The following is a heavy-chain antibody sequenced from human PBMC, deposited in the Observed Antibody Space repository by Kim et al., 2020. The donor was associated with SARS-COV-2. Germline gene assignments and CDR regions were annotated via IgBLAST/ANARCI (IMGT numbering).Heavy chain of an antibody. D-gene: IGHD6-13*01. J-gene: IGHJ5*02. CDR1: GGTFSSYA. CDR3: ARTRRSHSSSWQEGNWFDP. CDR2: IIPIFGTA. V-gene: IGHV1-69*13. Sequence: SVKVSCKASGGTFSSYAISWVRQAPGQGLEWMGGIIPIFGTANYAQKFQGRVTITADESTSTAYMELSSLRSEDTAVYYCARTRRSHSSSWQEGNWFDPWGQGTLVTVSS.